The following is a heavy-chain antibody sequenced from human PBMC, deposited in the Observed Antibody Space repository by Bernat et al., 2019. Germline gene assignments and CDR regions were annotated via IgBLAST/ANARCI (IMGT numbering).Heavy chain of an antibody. CDR1: GGSISSYY. CDR3: ARTFGEGSGSYYFDY. CDR2: IYYSGST. Sequence: QVQLQESGPGLVKPSETLSLTCTVSGGSISSYYWSWIRQPPGKGLEWIGYIYYSGSTNYNPSLKSRVTISVDTSKNQFSLKLSSVTAADTAVYYCARTFGEGSGSYYFDYWGQGTLVTVSS. V-gene: IGHV4-59*12. D-gene: IGHD3-10*01. J-gene: IGHJ4*02.